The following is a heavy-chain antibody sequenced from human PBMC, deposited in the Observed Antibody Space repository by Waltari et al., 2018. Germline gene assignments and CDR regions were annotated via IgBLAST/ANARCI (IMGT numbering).Heavy chain of an antibody. CDR3: ARLAPKTYRSPVPGRDYYYGLDV. V-gene: IGHV3-74*01. CDR2: INGDGSTS. Sequence: EEQLVESGGGLVQPGDSLRLSCAASGFTYSNHWMHWVRQAPGKGLGWVARINGDGSTSNYAVSVKGRFTIPRDNTKKTLYLQMKRLRVEDTAVYYCARLAPKTYRSPVPGRDYYYGLDVWGQGTTVTVSS. CDR1: GFTYSNHW. J-gene: IGHJ6*02. D-gene: IGHD6-13*01.